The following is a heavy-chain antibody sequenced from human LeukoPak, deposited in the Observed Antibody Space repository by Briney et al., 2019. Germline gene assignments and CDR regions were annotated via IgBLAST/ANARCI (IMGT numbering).Heavy chain of an antibody. J-gene: IGHJ6*03. Sequence: ASVKVSCKASGYTFTSYDINWVRQATGQGLEWMGWVNPNSGNTGYAQKFQGRVTMTRNTSISTAYMELSSLRSEDTAVYYCARVDPPPFEDYYYCYYMGVWGKGTTVTVSS. CDR3: ARVDPPPFEDYYYCYYMGV. D-gene: IGHD3-9*01. CDR1: GYTFTSYD. V-gene: IGHV1-8*01. CDR2: VNPNSGNT.